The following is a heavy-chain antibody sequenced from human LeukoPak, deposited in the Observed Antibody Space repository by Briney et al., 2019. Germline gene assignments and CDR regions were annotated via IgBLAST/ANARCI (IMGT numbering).Heavy chain of an antibody. V-gene: IGHV3-73*01. J-gene: IGHJ3*02. D-gene: IGHD3-3*01. CDR2: IRSKANSYAT. CDR1: GFTFSGSA. Sequence: GGSLRLSCAASGFTFSGSAMHWVRQASGKGLEWVGRIRSKANSYATAYAASVKGRFTISRDDSKNTAYLQMNSLKTEDTAVYYCTSGLWGVVTTILGDDAFDIWGQGTMVTVSS. CDR3: TSGLWGVVTTILGDDAFDI.